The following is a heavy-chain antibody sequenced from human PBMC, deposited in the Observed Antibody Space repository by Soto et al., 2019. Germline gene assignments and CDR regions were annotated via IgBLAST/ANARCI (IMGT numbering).Heavy chain of an antibody. V-gene: IGHV3-7*05. J-gene: IGHJ6*02. CDR2: IKQDGSEK. Sequence: GGSLRLSCAASGFTLSSYWMSWVRQAPGKGLEWVANIKQDGSEKYYVDSVKGRFTISRDNAKNSVYLQMNSLRVEDTAVYYCARGGYRSGWSTQPYNYYGMDVWGQGTTVTVSS. CDR3: ARGGYRSGWSTQPYNYYGMDV. CDR1: GFTLSSYW. D-gene: IGHD6-19*01.